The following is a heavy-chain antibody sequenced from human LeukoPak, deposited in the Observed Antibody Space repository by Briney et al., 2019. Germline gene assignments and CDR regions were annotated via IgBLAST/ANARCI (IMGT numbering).Heavy chain of an antibody. V-gene: IGHV1-8*01. CDR2: MNPNSGNT. D-gene: IGHD4-17*01. CDR1: GCTFTSYD. CDR3: ARGPIVDYGDYSPFDY. Sequence: ASVKVSCKASGCTFTSYDINWVRQATGQGLEWMGWMNPNSGNTGYAQKFQGRVTMTRNTSISTAYMELSSLRSEDTAVYYCARGPIVDYGDYSPFDYWGQGALVTASS. J-gene: IGHJ4*02.